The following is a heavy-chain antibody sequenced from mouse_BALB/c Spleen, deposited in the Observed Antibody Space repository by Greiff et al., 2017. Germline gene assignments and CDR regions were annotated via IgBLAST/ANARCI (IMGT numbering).Heavy chain of an antibody. CDR1: GFTFSSYG. V-gene: IGHV5-6*01. J-gene: IGHJ2*01. CDR3: ARQGATMINFDY. D-gene: IGHD2-4*01. Sequence: EVKLVESGGDLVKPGGSLKLSCAASGFTFSSYGMSWVRQTPDKRLEWVATISSGGSYTYYPDSVKGRFTISRDNAKNTLYLQMSSLKSEDTAMYYCARQGATMINFDYWGQGTTLTVSS. CDR2: ISSGGSYT.